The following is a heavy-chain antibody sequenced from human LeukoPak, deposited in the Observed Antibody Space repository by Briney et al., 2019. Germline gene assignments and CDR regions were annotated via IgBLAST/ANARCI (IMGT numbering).Heavy chain of an antibody. CDR1: GGSISSGSYY. J-gene: IGHJ6*03. CDR3: ARVTVTTPYYYYYMDV. V-gene: IGHV4-61*02. Sequence: SETLSLTCTVSGGSISSGSYYWSWIRQPAGKGLEWIGRIYTSGSTNYNPSLKSRVTISVDTSKNRFSLKLSSVTAADTAVYYCARVTVTTPYYYYYMDVWGKGTTVTVSS. D-gene: IGHD4-17*01. CDR2: IYTSGST.